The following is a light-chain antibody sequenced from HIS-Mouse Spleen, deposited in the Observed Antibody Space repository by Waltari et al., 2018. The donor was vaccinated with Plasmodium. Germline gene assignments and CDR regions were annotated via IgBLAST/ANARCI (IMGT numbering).Light chain of an antibody. CDR3: QQYNNWSFT. V-gene: IGKV3-11*01. Sequence: EIVLTQSPATLSLSTGERATLACRASQSVSSYLAWYHQKPGQAPRLLIYDASNRATGIPARFSGSGSVTDFTLTISSLEPEDFAVYYCQQYNNWSFTFGPGTKVDIK. CDR1: QSVSSY. J-gene: IGKJ3*01. CDR2: DAS.